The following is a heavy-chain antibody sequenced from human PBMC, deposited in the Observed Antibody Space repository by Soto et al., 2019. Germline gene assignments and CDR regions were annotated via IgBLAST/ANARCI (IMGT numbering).Heavy chain of an antibody. J-gene: IGHJ5*02. CDR1: GGTFSSYA. Sequence: SVKVSCKASGGTFSSYAISWVRQAPGQGLEWMGGIIPIFGTANYAQKFQGRVTITADESTSTAYMELSSLRSEDTAVYYCAGGEYYDSSTGRNWFDPWGQGTLVTVSS. CDR2: IIPIFGTA. V-gene: IGHV1-69*13. D-gene: IGHD3-9*01. CDR3: AGGEYYDSSTGRNWFDP.